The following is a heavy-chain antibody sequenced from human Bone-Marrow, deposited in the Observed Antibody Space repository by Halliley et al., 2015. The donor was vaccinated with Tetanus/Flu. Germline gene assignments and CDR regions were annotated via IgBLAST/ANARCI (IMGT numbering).Heavy chain of an antibody. V-gene: IGHV3-23*01. Sequence: SLRLSCAASGFTVSTYGMSWVRQAPGKGLEWVSGIDDSGRGGRTDYADSVKGRFTISRDISKNTLYLEMNSLRLEDTAAYYCVKDDSGEFNWFDPWGQGALVTVSS. CDR3: VKDDSGEFNWFDP. CDR1: GFTVSTYG. J-gene: IGHJ5*02. CDR2: IDDSGRGGRT. D-gene: IGHD4-17*01.